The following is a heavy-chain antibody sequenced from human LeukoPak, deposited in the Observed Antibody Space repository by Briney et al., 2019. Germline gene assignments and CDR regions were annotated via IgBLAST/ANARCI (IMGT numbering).Heavy chain of an antibody. CDR2: ITTSGSTI. CDR3: ARGHLQCGAGFDY. J-gene: IGHJ4*02. V-gene: IGHV3-48*03. D-gene: IGHD4/OR15-4a*01. Sequence: GGSLRLSCSASGFTLRSYDMNWVRQAPGKGLEWVSYITTSGSTIYYADSVKGRFTISRDNAQNSLYLQMNSLRADDTAVYYCARGHLQCGAGFDYSGQGALVTVSS. CDR1: GFTLRSYD.